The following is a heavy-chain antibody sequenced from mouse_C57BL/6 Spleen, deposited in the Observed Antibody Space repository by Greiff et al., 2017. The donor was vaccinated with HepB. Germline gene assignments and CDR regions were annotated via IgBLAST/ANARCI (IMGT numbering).Heavy chain of an antibody. CDR1: GFTFTDYY. Sequence: EVQLVESGGGLVQPGGSLSLSCAASGFTFTDYYMSWVRQPPGKALEWLGFIRNKANGYTTEYSASVKGRFTISRDNSQSILYLQMNALRAEDSATYYCARYLLRYYAMDYWGQGTSVTVSS. V-gene: IGHV7-3*01. CDR2: IRNKANGYTT. CDR3: ARYLLRYYAMDY. J-gene: IGHJ4*01. D-gene: IGHD1-1*01.